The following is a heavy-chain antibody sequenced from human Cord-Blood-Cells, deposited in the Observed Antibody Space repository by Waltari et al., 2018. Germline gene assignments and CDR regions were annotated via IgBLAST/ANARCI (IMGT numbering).Heavy chain of an antibody. CDR1: GFPFAGFP. CDR3: AKELNWNDAFDI. D-gene: IGHD1-1*01. Sequence: EVQLVESGGGLVQPGGSWGLPCAAPGFPFAGFPRSWSAQAPGKGLEWVSAISGSGGSTYYADSVKGRFTISRDNSKNTLYLQMNSLRAEDTAVYYCAKELNWNDAFDIRGQGTMVTVSS. J-gene: IGHJ3*02. CDR2: ISGSGGST. V-gene: IGHV3-23*04.